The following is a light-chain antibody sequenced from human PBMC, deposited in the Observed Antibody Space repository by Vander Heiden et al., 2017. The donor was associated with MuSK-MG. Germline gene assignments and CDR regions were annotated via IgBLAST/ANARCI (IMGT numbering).Light chain of an antibody. CDR1: KLGDKY. CDR2: QNS. V-gene: IGLV3-1*01. CDR3: QAWDSSTVV. J-gene: IGLJ2*01. Sequence: SLELTQPPSVSVFPGRTASITCCGDKLGDKYACWIQESPGQPPVLVIYQNSKRPSGIPERFSGSNSGNTATLTISGTQAMDEADYYCQAWDSSTVVFGGGTKLTVL.